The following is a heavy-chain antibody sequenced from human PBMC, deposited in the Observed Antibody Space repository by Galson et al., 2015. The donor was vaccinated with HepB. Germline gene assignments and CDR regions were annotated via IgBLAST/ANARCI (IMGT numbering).Heavy chain of an antibody. CDR1: GFTFSSYG. CDR2: ISGSGET. V-gene: IGHV3-23*01. D-gene: IGHD3-10*01. CDR3: AKDGGVRGFIDAFEI. Sequence: SLRLSCAASGFTFSSYGMTWVRQAPGKGLEWVSAISGSGETYYADSVKGRFTISRDNSQNTLYLQMSSLRAEDTAIYYCAKDGGVRGFIDAFEIWGKGTMVTVSS. J-gene: IGHJ3*02.